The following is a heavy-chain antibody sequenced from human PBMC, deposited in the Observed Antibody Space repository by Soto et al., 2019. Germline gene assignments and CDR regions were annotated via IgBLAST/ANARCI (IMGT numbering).Heavy chain of an antibody. V-gene: IGHV3-30*03. D-gene: IGHD2-21*02. Sequence: QVQLVESGGGVVQPGRSLRLSCAASGFTFSSSGMHWVRQAPGKGLECVAIISFDGSHKYYADSVKCRFFISRDNSKHTLSLQMNSLRAEDTAVYYCSICWTAIPLPGYLDYGGQGTLFTVSS. CDR1: GFTFSSSG. CDR2: ISFDGSHK. CDR3: SICWTAIPLPGYLDY. J-gene: IGHJ4*02.